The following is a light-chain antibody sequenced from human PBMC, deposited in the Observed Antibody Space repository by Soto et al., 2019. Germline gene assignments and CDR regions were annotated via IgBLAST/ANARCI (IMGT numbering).Light chain of an antibody. Sequence: EIEMTQSPATLSLAPGERVTLSCWASQSVDRYLAWYQQKPGQAPRLLIYGASNRATGIPDTFSGSGSGTDFTLTISRLEPEDFAVYYCQQYNNWPPTFGQGTKVDIK. CDR2: GAS. J-gene: IGKJ1*01. CDR1: QSVDRY. V-gene: IGKV3D-15*01. CDR3: QQYNNWPPT.